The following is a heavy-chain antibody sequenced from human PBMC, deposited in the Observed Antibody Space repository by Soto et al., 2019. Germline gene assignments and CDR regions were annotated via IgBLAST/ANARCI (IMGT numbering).Heavy chain of an antibody. Sequence: QVQLQQWGAGLLKPSETLSLTCAVYGGSFSGYYWSWIRQPPGKGLEWIGEINHSGSTNYNPSLKSRVSISVDTSKNHVSLKLSSVTAADTAVYYCARNYGSGSYRTIDYWGQGTLVTVSS. CDR1: GGSFSGYY. D-gene: IGHD3-10*01. CDR3: ARNYGSGSYRTIDY. J-gene: IGHJ4*02. V-gene: IGHV4-34*01. CDR2: INHSGST.